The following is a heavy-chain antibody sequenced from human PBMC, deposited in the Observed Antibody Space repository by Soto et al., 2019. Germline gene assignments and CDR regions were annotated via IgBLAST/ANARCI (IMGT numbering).Heavy chain of an antibody. CDR2: FKPTGGGST. D-gene: IGHD3-10*01. Sequence: QVQLVQSGAEVKKPGASVKLSCKPSGYTFSGYYVHWVRQAPGQGLEWMGVFKPTGGGSTSYAQRFQGRGTVTRDTYTSTVYMELGRLRLDDTAVYFCASEYGSGVGMEVWGQGTRVTVSS. CDR3: ASEYGSGVGMEV. CDR1: GYTFSGYY. V-gene: IGHV1-46*01. J-gene: IGHJ6*02.